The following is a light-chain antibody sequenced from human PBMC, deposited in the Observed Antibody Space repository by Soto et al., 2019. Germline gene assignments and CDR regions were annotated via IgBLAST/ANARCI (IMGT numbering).Light chain of an antibody. CDR1: SSDIGAYDH. V-gene: IGLV2-14*01. CDR3: ISYTVSRSYV. CDR2: SVS. J-gene: IGLJ1*01. Sequence: QSVLTQPASVSGAPGQSITISCSGTSSDIGAYDHVAWFQQFPGKTPKLVIYSVSNRPSGVSYRCSGSKSGNTASLTISGLQADDEADYYCISYTVSRSYVFGPGTKVTVL.